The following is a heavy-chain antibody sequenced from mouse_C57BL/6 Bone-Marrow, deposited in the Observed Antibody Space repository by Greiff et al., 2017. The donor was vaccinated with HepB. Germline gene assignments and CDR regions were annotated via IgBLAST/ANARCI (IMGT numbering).Heavy chain of an antibody. CDR3: ARGGPITPVPDY. V-gene: IGHV1-72*01. J-gene: IGHJ2*01. CDR1: GYTFTSYW. CDR2: IDPNSGGT. Sequence: QVQLQQPGAELVKPGASVKLSCKASGYTFTSYWMHWVKQRPGRGLEWIGRIDPNSGGTKYNAKFKSKATLTVDKPSSTAYMHHSSLPAEDSAVYYCARGGPITPVPDYWGQGTTLTVSS. D-gene: IGHD1-1*01.